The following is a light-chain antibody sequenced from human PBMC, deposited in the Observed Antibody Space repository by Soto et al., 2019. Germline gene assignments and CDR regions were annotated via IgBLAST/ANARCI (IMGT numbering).Light chain of an antibody. CDR2: DAS. V-gene: IGKV1-5*01. CDR1: QSISSR. Sequence: DIQMTQSPSTLSASVGDRVTITCRASQSISSRLAWYQQKPGKALKLMIYDASSLETGVPSRSSGTGSGTEFTRTIRGLQPEDFATYYCLQHTSYPFTFGPGTKVDIK. CDR3: LQHTSYPFT. J-gene: IGKJ3*01.